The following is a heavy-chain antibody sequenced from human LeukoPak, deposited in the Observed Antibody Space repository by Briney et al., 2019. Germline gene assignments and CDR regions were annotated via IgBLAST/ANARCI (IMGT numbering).Heavy chain of an antibody. D-gene: IGHD3-22*01. Sequence: GGSLRLSCAASGFTFSNAWMSWVRQAPGKGLEWVGCIKSKTDGGTTDYAAPVKGTFTISRDDSKNTLHLQMNSLKTEDTAVYYCTTDFYYYDSSGYGPYWYFDLWGRGTLVTVSS. J-gene: IGHJ2*01. CDR2: IKSKTDGGTT. CDR3: TTDFYYYDSSGYGPYWYFDL. V-gene: IGHV3-15*01. CDR1: GFTFSNAW.